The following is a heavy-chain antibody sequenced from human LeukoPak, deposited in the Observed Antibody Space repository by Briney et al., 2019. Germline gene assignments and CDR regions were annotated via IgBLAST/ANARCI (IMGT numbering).Heavy chain of an antibody. CDR3: TTVSYGKLDY. CDR1: GFTFGDYA. CDR2: IASKTYGGTA. J-gene: IGHJ4*02. V-gene: IGHV3-49*04. D-gene: IGHD3-16*01. Sequence: GGSLRLSCTASGFTFGDYAMTWVRQAPGKGLEWVGFIASKTYGGTAEYAASVKGRFTISRDDSKSIAYLQMNSLKTEDTAVYYCTTVSYGKLDYWGQGTLVTVSS.